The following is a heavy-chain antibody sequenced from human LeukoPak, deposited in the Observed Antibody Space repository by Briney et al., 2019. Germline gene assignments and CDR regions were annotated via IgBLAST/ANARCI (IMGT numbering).Heavy chain of an antibody. CDR1: GFTLNSNY. V-gene: IGHV3-66*02. Sequence: PGGSLRLSCAASGFTLNSNYMTWVRQPPGKGLEWVSIIYTGGTTYYADSVKGRFTISRDYSKNTLYLQMNSVRAEDTAVYYCASGRTYYDFWSGRSLVDYWGQGTLVTVSS. J-gene: IGHJ4*02. D-gene: IGHD3-3*01. CDR3: ASGRTYYDFWSGRSLVDY. CDR2: IYTGGTT.